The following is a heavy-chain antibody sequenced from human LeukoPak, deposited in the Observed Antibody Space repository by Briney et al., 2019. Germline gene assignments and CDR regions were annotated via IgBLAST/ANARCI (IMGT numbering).Heavy chain of an antibody. CDR3: AKDHPSCGGRDCLLFDN. CDR1: GFTFSTFA. J-gene: IGHJ4*02. D-gene: IGHD2-21*01. CDR2: ITRSGAAK. V-gene: IGHV3-23*01. Sequence: GGSLRLSCAASGFTFSTFAMSWGRQAPGKGLEWVSTITRSGAAKYYADSVKGRFTISRDNSKDTLYLQMDSLSAEDTALYYCAKDHPSCGGRDCLLFDNWGQGTLVTVSS.